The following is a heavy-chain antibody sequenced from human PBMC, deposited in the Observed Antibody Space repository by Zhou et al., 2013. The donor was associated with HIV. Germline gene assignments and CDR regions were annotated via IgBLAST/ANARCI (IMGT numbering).Heavy chain of an antibody. Sequence: QIQLVQSGAEVKRPGSSVKVSCKASGGTFSRYAISWVRQAPGQGLEWMGEIIPISGTAKYAQKFQGRVTITTDESTSTAYMELTSLRSEDTAVYYCASQNPDLVVVVAATHAPDAFDIWGQGTMVTVSS. CDR3: ASQNPDLVVVVAATHAPDAFDI. CDR1: GGTFSRYA. D-gene: IGHD2-15*01. J-gene: IGHJ3*02. CDR2: IIPISGTA. V-gene: IGHV1-69*05.